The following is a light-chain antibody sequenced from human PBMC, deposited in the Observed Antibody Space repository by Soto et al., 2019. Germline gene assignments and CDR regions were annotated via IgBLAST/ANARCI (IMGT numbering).Light chain of an antibody. V-gene: IGKV3-11*01. CDR1: QSVSSY. CDR2: DES. J-gene: IGKJ4*01. CDR3: QQRSNWPST. Sequence: EIVLTQSPATLSLSPGERATLSCRASQSVSSYLAWYQQKPGQAPRLLIYDESSRATGIPARFSGSGSGTDFTLTITSPEPEDFAVYYCQQRSNWPSTFGGGTKVEI.